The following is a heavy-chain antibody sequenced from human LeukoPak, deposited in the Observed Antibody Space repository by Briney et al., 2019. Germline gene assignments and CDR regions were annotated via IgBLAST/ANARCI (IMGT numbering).Heavy chain of an antibody. Sequence: ASVKVSCKASGYTFTSYYMHWVRQAPGEGLEWMGIINPSGGSTSYAQKFQGRVTITRDTSTSTVYMEVSSLRSEDTAVYSCARDRSGYYGSGSYYNVRYYYGMDVWGKGTTVTVSS. D-gene: IGHD3-10*01. CDR1: GYTFTSYY. CDR2: INPSGGST. V-gene: IGHV1-46*01. CDR3: ARDRSGYYGSGSYYNVRYYYGMDV. J-gene: IGHJ6*04.